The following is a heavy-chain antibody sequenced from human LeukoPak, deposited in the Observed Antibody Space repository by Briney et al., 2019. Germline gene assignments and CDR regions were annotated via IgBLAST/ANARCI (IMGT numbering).Heavy chain of an antibody. D-gene: IGHD2-21*02. V-gene: IGHV5-51*01. CDR3: ARPNCGGDCYPVNDAFGI. CDR2: IYPGDSDT. J-gene: IGHJ3*02. CDR1: GYSFTSYW. Sequence: GESLKISCKGSGYSFTSYWIGWVRQMPGKGLEWMGIIYPGDSDTRYSPSFQGQVTISADKSISTAYLQWSSLKASDTAMYYCARPNCGGDCYPVNDAFGIWGQGTMVTVSS.